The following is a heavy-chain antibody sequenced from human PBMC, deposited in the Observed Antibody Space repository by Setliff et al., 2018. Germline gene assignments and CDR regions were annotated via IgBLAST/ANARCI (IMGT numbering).Heavy chain of an antibody. CDR2: IYYSGST. J-gene: IGHJ6*02. V-gene: IGHV4-39*01. Sequence: SETLSLTCTVSGGSISRSSYNWGWIRQPPGKGLEWIGSIYYSGSTYYNPSLKSRVTISVDTSKDQFSLKLSSVTAADTAVYYCARAAGYSSSWYHYYYGMDVWGQGTTVTVS. CDR3: ARAAGYSSSWYHYYYGMDV. D-gene: IGHD6-13*01. CDR1: GGSISRSSYN.